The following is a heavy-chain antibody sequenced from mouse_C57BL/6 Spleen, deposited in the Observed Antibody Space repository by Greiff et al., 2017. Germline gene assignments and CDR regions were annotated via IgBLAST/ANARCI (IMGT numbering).Heavy chain of an antibody. CDR1: GFTFSSYT. Sequence: EVKLVESGGGLVKPGGSLKLSCAASGFTFSSYTMSWVRQTPEKRLEWVATISGGGGNTYYQDSVKGRFTISRDNAKNTLYLQMSSLRSEDTALYYCARHVWFAYWGQGTLVTVSA. CDR3: ARHVWFAY. V-gene: IGHV5-9*01. CDR2: ISGGGGNT. J-gene: IGHJ3*01.